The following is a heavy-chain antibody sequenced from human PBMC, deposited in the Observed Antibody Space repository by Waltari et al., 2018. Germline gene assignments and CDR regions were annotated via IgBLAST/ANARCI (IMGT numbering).Heavy chain of an antibody. CDR1: GFSIRSGDY. V-gene: IGHV4-38-2*02. D-gene: IGHD3-10*01. CDR3: AKRGGTSPFGY. J-gene: IGHJ4*02. Sequence: QVQLQESGPGLVRPSETLSLTCRVSGFSIRSGDYWGWLRQPPGKGLEWIATLHHSGSTYYSPSLKSRATISVDTSKNQFSLKMTSVTAADTAVYYCAKRGGTSPFGYWGQGTLVTVSS. CDR2: LHHSGST.